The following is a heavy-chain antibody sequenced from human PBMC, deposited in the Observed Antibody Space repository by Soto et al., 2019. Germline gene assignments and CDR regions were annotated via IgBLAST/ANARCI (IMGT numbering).Heavy chain of an antibody. V-gene: IGHV3-30*18. CDR2: ISYDGSNK. Sequence: QVQVVESGGGVVQPGRSLRLSCAASGFTFSSYDMHWVRQAPGKGLEWVAVISYDGSNKYYPDSVKGRFTISRDNSKKTLYLQMNSLRAEDTAVYYCAKDGGGSYYTDYWGQGTLVTVSS. J-gene: IGHJ4*02. CDR1: GFTFSSYD. CDR3: AKDGGGSYYTDY. D-gene: IGHD1-26*01.